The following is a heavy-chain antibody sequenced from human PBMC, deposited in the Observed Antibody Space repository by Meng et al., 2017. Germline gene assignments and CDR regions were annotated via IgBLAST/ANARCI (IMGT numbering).Heavy chain of an antibody. Sequence: EASGPGLVTPSGHLSLTCACSGGSNRSSNWWSWVRQPPGKGLEWIGEIYHSGSTNYNPSLKSRVTISVDKSKNQFSLKLSSVTAADTAVYYCARWSIYCSGGSCYSFDYWGQGTLVTVSS. CDR1: GGSNRSSNW. J-gene: IGHJ4*02. CDR3: ARWSIYCSGGSCYSFDY. V-gene: IGHV4-4*02. CDR2: IYHSGST. D-gene: IGHD2-15*01.